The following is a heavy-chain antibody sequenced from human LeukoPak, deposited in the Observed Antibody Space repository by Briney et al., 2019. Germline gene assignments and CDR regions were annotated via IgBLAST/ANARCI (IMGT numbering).Heavy chain of an antibody. D-gene: IGHD3-22*01. CDR2: INTNTGNP. Sequence: ASVKVSCKASGYTFTGYAMNWVRQAPGQGLEWMGWINTNTGNPTYAQGFTGRSVFSLDTSVSTAYLQISGLKAEDTAVYYCARGLSDYYYDSSGYPLWGQGTLVTVSS. J-gene: IGHJ4*02. CDR3: ARGLSDYYYDSSGYPL. CDR1: GYTFTGYA. V-gene: IGHV7-4-1*02.